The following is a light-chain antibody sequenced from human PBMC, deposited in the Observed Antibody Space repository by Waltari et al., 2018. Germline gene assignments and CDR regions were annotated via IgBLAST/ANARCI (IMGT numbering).Light chain of an antibody. J-gene: IGKJ4*01. CDR2: DTS. CDR3: QHRSVWPLT. CDR1: QSVRSY. Sequence: IVLTQSPATLSLFPGERATLSCRASQSVRSYLAWYQQKPGQAPRLLIYDTSYRATGVPVRFSGSGSGTDYTLTISSLEPEDFAGYYCQHRSVWPLTFGGGTKVEMK. V-gene: IGKV3-11*01.